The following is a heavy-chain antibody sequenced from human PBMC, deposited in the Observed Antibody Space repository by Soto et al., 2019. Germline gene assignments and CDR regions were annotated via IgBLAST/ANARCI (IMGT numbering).Heavy chain of an antibody. CDR3: ARDPRTYYFDY. Sequence: QVQLVKSGGGVVQPGRSLRLSCAASGFTFSSYGMHWVRQAPGKGLEWVAVIWYDGSNKYYADSVKGRVTISRDNSKNTLYLQMNSLRAEDTAVYYCARDPRTYYFDYWGQGTLVTVSS. J-gene: IGHJ4*02. CDR1: GFTFSSYG. CDR2: IWYDGSNK. V-gene: IGHV3-33*01.